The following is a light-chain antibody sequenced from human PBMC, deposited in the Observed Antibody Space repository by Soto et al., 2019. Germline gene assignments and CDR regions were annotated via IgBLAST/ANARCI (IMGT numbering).Light chain of an antibody. Sequence: QSALTQPASVSGSPGQSITISCTGTSSDVGGFNYVSWYQQHPGKAPKLMIYDVTNRPSGVSYRFSGSKSGNTASLTISGLQAEDEADYYCNSNTNSSTYDFGTGTKVTVL. CDR1: SSDVGGFNY. V-gene: IGLV2-14*03. CDR3: NSNTNSSTYD. J-gene: IGLJ1*01. CDR2: DVT.